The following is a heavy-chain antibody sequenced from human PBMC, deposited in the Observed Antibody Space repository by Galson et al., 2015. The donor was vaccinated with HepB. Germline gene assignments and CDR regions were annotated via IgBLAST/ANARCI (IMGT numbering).Heavy chain of an antibody. J-gene: IGHJ6*02. CDR3: AKGAPLTIFGVVTKNYYYYGMDD. CDR1: GFTFDDYA. V-gene: IGHV3-9*01. D-gene: IGHD3-3*01. Sequence: SLRLSCAASGFTFDDYAMHWVRQAPGKGLEWVSGISWNSGSIGYADSVKGRFTISRDNAKNSLYLQMNSLRAEDTALYYCAKGAPLTIFGVVTKNYYYYGMDDWGQGTTVTVSS. CDR2: ISWNSGSI.